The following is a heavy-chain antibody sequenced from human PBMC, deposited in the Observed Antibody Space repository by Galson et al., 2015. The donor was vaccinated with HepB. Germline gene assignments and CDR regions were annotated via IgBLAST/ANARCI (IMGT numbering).Heavy chain of an antibody. CDR3: AGYCSSTSCYRY. J-gene: IGHJ4*02. CDR2: IYSGGST. Sequence: SLRLSCAASGFTVSSNYMSWVRQAPGKGLEWVSVIYSGGSTYYADSVKGRFTISRDNSKNTLYLQMNSLRAEDTAVYYCAGYCSSTSCYRYWGQGTLVTVSS. V-gene: IGHV3-66*01. CDR1: GFTVSSNY. D-gene: IGHD2-2*01.